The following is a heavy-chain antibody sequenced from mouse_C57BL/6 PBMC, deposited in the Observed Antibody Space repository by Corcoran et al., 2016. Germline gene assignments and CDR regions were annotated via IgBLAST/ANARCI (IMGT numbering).Heavy chain of an antibody. Sequence: QVQLKQSGAELVRPGASVKLSCKASGYTFTDYYINWVKQRPGQGLEWIARIYPGSGNTYYNEKFKGKATLTAEKSSSTAYMQLSSLTSEDSAVYFCARHYGSNYYAMDYWGQGTSVTVSS. CDR1: GYTFTDYY. V-gene: IGHV1-76*01. D-gene: IGHD1-1*01. CDR2: IYPGSGNT. CDR3: ARHYGSNYYAMDY. J-gene: IGHJ4*01.